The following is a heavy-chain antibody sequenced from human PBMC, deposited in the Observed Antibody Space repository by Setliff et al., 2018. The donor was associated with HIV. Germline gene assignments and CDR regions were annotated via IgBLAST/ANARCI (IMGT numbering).Heavy chain of an antibody. J-gene: IGHJ5*02. V-gene: IGHV4-34*01. CDR3: ARFGIGGSSGP. CDR1: GGSFSAYY. D-gene: IGHD6-19*01. Sequence: SETLSLTCAVYGGSFSAYYWTWIRQPPGKGLEWIGEISHGGSTSYNPSLKSRVTISLDTSKNQFSLNLTSVTAADTAVYYCARFGIGGSSGPWGQGTLVTVSS. CDR2: ISHGGST.